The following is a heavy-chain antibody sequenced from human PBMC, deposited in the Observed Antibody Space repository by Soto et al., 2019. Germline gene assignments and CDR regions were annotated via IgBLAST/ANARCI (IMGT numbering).Heavy chain of an antibody. CDR3: ARDLHQLLYYFDY. CDR1: GFTFSSYA. J-gene: IGHJ4*02. CDR2: ISYDGSNK. D-gene: IGHD1-26*01. V-gene: IGHV3-30*04. Sequence: GGSLRLSCAASGFTFSSYAMHWVRQAPGKGLEWVAVISYDGSNKYYVDSVKGRFTISRDNSKNTLYLQMNSLRAEDTAVYYCARDLHQLLYYFDYWGQGTLVTVSS.